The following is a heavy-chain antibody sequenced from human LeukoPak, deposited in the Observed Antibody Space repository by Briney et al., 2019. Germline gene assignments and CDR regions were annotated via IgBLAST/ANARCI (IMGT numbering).Heavy chain of an antibody. CDR1: GDSVSSDSAA. V-gene: IGHV6-1*01. J-gene: IGHJ4*02. Sequence: SQTLSLTCDVSGDSVSSDSAAWNWIRQSPSRGLEWLGRTYYRSKWYNDYAVSVKSRIIINPDPPKNQFSLQLKTVTPEDTAVYYCARDVFQGGSDWRPFDYWGQGTLVTVSS. CDR3: ARDVFQGGSDWRPFDY. CDR2: TYYRSKWYN. D-gene: IGHD2-21*01.